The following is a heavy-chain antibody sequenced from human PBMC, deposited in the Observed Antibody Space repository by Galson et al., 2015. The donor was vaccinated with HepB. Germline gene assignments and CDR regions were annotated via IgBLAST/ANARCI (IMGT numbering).Heavy chain of an antibody. CDR1: GGSISSYY. V-gene: IGHV4-4*07. D-gene: IGHD3-22*01. J-gene: IGHJ3*02. Sequence: ETLSLTCTVSGGSISSYYWSWIRQPAGKGLEWIGRIYTSGSTNYNPSLKSRVTMSVDTSKNQFSLKLSSVTAADTAVYYCARGRNYYDSSGYYYVEAFDIWGQGTMVTVSS. CDR3: ARGRNYYDSSGYYYVEAFDI. CDR2: IYTSGST.